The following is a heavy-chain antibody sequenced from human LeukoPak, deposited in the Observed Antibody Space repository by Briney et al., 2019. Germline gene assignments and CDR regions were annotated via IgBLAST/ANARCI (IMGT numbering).Heavy chain of an antibody. J-gene: IGHJ5*02. CDR1: GFTFSSYG. CDR2: ISYDGSNK. V-gene: IGHV3-30*18. CDR3: AKDHGYRSGGSCLNWFDP. D-gene: IGHD2-15*01. Sequence: GGSLRLSCAASGFTFSSYGMHWVRQAPGKGLEWVAVISYDGSNKYYADSVKGRFTISRDNSKNTLYLQTNSLRAEDTAVYFCAKDHGYRSGGSCLNWFDPWGQGTLVTVSS.